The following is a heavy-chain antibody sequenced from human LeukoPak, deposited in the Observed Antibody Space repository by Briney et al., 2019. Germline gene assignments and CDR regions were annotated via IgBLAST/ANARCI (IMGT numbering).Heavy chain of an antibody. J-gene: IGHJ4*02. V-gene: IGHV4-59*08. CDR2: IYYSGSV. Sequence: SETLSLTCTVSGGSLTSYYWSWIQQPPGKGLQWIGYIYYSGSVNYNPSLKSRVTMSVDTSKNQFSLNLSSVTATDTAVYYCASLGSYFDFWGQGTQVTVSS. CDR1: GGSLTSYY. CDR3: ASLGSYFDF.